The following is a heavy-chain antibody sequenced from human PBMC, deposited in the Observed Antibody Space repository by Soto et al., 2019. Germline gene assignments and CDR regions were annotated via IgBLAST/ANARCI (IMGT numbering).Heavy chain of an antibody. D-gene: IGHD6-19*01. CDR1: GFTFDGYW. CDR2: ISSDGTRT. V-gene: IGHV3-74*01. Sequence: EVQLVESGGGLVQPGGSLRLSCAASGFTFDGYWMHWVRQAPGKGLVWVSRISSDGTRTTYADSVKGRFTISRDNAKNTLFLQMNSLRAADTAVYYCARYRGSSGRPYYLDYWGQGTLVTVSS. CDR3: ARYRGSSGRPYYLDY. J-gene: IGHJ4*02.